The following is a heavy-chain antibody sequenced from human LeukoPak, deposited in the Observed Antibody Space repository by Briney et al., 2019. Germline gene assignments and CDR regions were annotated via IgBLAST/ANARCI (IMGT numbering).Heavy chain of an antibody. CDR2: IKQDGSEK. CDR3: ARDLPAGDWFDS. J-gene: IGHJ5*01. Sequence: GGSLRLSCAASGFTFSNYSMSWVRQTPGKGLEWVANIKQDGSEKYYVDSVKGRFTISRDNAKNSLYLQMNSLRAEDTAVYYCARDLPAGDWFDSWGQGTLVTVSS. V-gene: IGHV3-7*03. D-gene: IGHD2-2*01. CDR1: GFTFSNYS.